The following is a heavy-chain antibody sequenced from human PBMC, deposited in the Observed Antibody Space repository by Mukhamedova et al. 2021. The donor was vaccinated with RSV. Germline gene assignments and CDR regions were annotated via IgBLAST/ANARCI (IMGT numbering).Heavy chain of an antibody. CDR2: ISGSGGST. V-gene: IGHV3-23*01. Sequence: VSAISGSGGSTYYADSVKGRFTISRDNSKNTLYLQMNSLRAEDTAVYYCAKSYTGYYYYMDVWGKGTTVTVSS. D-gene: IGHD2-2*02. J-gene: IGHJ6*03. CDR3: AKSYTGYYYYMDV.